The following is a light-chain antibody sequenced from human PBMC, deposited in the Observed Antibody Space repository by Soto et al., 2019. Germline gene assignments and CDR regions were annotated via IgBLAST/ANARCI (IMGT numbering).Light chain of an antibody. CDR2: AAA. Sequence: DIPLTQSPSFLSASVGDRVTITCRASQGIRSDLAWYQQKPGKAPNLLIYAAATSQSGVPSRFSGGGSGTEFTLTINRLQPEDFATYYCQQLNTYPRVSFGPGTKVDIK. J-gene: IGKJ3*01. CDR3: QQLNTYPRVS. V-gene: IGKV1-9*01. CDR1: QGIRSD.